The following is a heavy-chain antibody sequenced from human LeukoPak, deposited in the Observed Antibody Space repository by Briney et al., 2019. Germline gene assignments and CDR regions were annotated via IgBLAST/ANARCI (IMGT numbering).Heavy chain of an antibody. CDR2: LYYSGST. V-gene: IGHV4-30-4*01. CDR1: GGSFTSGDYY. Sequence: SETLSLTCTVSGGSFTSGDYYWSWIRQPPGKGLEWIGYLYYSGSTYYNPSLKSRVTISVDTSKGQFSLNLSSVTAADTAVYYCARGPITPSTTSFDTWGQGTMVTVSS. J-gene: IGHJ3*02. D-gene: IGHD5-12*01. CDR3: ARGPITPSTTSFDT.